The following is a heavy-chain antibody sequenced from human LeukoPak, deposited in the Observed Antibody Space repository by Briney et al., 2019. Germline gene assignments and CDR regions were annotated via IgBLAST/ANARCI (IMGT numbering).Heavy chain of an antibody. V-gene: IGHV1-2*06. J-gene: IGHJ4*02. CDR3: ARDLVGGNWSAGF. CDR2: ITPNTGDT. CDR1: GYTFTGYY. Sequence: ASVKVSCKASGYTFTGYYVHWVRQAPGQGLEWMGRITPNTGDTIYAQRFQGRATMTRDTSISAAYMELSSLRSDDTAIYYCARDLVGGNWSAGFWGQGTLVTVSS. D-gene: IGHD3-16*01.